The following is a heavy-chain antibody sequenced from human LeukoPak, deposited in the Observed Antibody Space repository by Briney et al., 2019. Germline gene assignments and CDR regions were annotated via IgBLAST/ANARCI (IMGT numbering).Heavy chain of an antibody. V-gene: IGHV3-7*03. Sequence: GGSLRLSCAVSGFTFSGFWMSWSRQAPGKGLEWVASINSDGSEGYYADVVKGRFTISRDNAKNSLYLQINSLRAEDTAVYYCATALYCSSTNCYLDYWGQGTLVTVSS. J-gene: IGHJ4*02. CDR1: GFTFSGFW. CDR3: ATALYCSSTNCYLDY. CDR2: INSDGSEG. D-gene: IGHD2-2*01.